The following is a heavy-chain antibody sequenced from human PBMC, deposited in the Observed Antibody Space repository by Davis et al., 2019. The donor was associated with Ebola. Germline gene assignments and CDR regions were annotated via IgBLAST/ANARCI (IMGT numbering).Heavy chain of an antibody. CDR1: GFIFANYW. V-gene: IGHV3-7*01. J-gene: IGHJ3*02. D-gene: IGHD3-9*01. CDR2: IKQDGSEK. Sequence: GESLKISCAASGFIFANYWMSWVRQAPGKGPEWVAIIKQDGSEKYYVDSVKGRFTISRDNAKNSLYLQMNSLRAEDTAVYYCARSFSVDWLLTTPYDAFDIWGQGTMVTVSS. CDR3: ARSFSVDWLLTTPYDAFDI.